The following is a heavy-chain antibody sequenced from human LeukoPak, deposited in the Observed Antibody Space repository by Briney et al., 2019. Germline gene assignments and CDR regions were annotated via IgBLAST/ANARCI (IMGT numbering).Heavy chain of an antibody. J-gene: IGHJ4*02. CDR1: CASLSNYY. CDR3: AREKTSRSSFVYDY. V-gene: IGHV4-59*01. D-gene: IGHD1-26*01. CDR2: IDYSGST. Sequence: TSDTLALMCSVCCASLSNYYWSWMRQPPAKGLEWVGYIDYSGSTNYNPSLKSRITISVDMSKNQFSLKLSSVTDADTALYYCAREKTSRSSFVYDYWGQGTLVTVSS.